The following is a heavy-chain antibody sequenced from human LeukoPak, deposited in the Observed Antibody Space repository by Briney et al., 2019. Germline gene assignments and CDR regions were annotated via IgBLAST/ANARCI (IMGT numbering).Heavy chain of an antibody. V-gene: IGHV3-74*03. CDR3: AREGRVSGYDFDC. CDR1: GFTFSSYW. Sequence: QPGGSLRLSCAASGFTFSSYWMHWVRQAPGKGLVWVSRINSDGSSITYADSAKGRFTISRDNAKNTLYLQMNSLRVEDTAVYYCAREGRVSGYDFDCWGQGTLVTVSS. J-gene: IGHJ4*02. CDR2: INSDGSSI. D-gene: IGHD5-12*01.